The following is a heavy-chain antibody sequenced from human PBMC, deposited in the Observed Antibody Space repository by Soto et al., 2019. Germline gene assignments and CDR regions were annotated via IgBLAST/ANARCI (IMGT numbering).Heavy chain of an antibody. V-gene: IGHV4-59*01. J-gene: IGHJ5*02. CDR1: GGCILNYY. D-gene: IGHD1-1*01. CDR2: IQYSGNP. Sequence: QVQLQQSGPGMVKPSETLSLTCTVSGGCILNYYWIWIRQPPGKALEWIGYIQYSGNPTYHPSLTGRATVSLDTSKTQFSLRLSSVTAADTAVYFCARSWYNWNDLSVDPWGQGPLFTVSS. CDR3: ARSWYNWNDLSVDP.